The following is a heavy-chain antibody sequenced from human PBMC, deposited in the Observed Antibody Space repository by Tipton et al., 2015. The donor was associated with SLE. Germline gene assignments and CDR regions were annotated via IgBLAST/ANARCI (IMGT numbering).Heavy chain of an antibody. V-gene: IGHV3-23*01. D-gene: IGHD1-20*01. CDR1: GFTFSSYA. J-gene: IGHJ4*02. CDR2: IRRSGGNT. Sequence: SLRLSCEASGFTFSSYAMSWVRQAPGKGLDWISTIRRSGGNTYYADSVKGRFTVSRDDSRNTLYQQMNSLRAEDTAVYYCAKDRPDNWNDARFDYWGQGTLVTVSS. CDR3: AKDRPDNWNDARFDY.